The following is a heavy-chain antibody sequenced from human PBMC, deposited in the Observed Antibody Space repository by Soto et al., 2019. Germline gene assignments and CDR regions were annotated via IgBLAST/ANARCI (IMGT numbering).Heavy chain of an antibody. V-gene: IGHV1-3*01. CDR1: GYTFTSYA. CDR3: ARLGAMVLGPYYYGMDV. D-gene: IGHD3-10*01. Sequence: VQLVQSGAEVKKPGASVKVSCKASGYTFTSYAMHWVRQAPGQRLEWMGWINAGNGNTKYSQKFQGRVTITRDTAASTDYMELSSLRSEDTAVYYCARLGAMVLGPYYYGMDVWGQGTTVTFSS. J-gene: IGHJ6*02. CDR2: INAGNGNT.